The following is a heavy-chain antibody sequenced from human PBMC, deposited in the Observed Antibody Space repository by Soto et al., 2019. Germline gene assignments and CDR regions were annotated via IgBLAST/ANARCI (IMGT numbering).Heavy chain of an antibody. Sequence: QVQLQESGPGLVKPSQTLSLTCTVSGGSISSGGYYWSWIRQHPGKGLEWIGYIYYSGSTYYNPSLKSGVTISVDTSKDQFSLKLSSVTAADTAVYYCAGGGPMVRGVIVHDAFDIWGQGTMVTVSS. CDR2: IYYSGST. J-gene: IGHJ3*02. V-gene: IGHV4-31*03. D-gene: IGHD3-10*01. CDR1: GGSISSGGYY. CDR3: AGGGPMVRGVIVHDAFDI.